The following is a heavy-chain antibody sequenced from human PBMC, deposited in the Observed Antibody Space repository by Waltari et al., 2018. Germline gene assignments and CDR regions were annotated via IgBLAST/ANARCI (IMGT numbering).Heavy chain of an antibody. CDR2: IYYSGST. J-gene: IGHJ4*02. D-gene: IGHD2-15*01. V-gene: IGHV4-39*07. CDR3: ARDRCSGGSCSPLFDY. Sequence: QLQLQESGPGLVKPSETLSLTCTVSGGSISSSSYYWGWIRQPTGKGLEWIGSIYYSGSTYYNPSLKSRVTISVDTSKNQFSLKLSSVTAADTAVYYCARDRCSGGSCSPLFDYWGQGTLVTVSS. CDR1: GGSISSSSYY.